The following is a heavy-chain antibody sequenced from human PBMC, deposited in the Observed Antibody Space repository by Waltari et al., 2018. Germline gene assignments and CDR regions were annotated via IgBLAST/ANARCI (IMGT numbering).Heavy chain of an antibody. CDR3: ARVARRTYRSPVPGRHYYYGMDV. V-gene: IGHV3-74*03. CDR1: GFTFSTYW. D-gene: IGHD1-1*01. CDR2: ISSDASDT. Sequence: EEQLVESGGGLVQSGDSLRPSCAASGFTFSTYWKNWVRQAPVKGPLWVARISSDASDTAYADSVKGRFTISRDNAKNTLYLQMNRLRAEDTAVYYCARVARRTYRSPVPGRHYYYGMDVWGQGTTVTVSS. J-gene: IGHJ6*02.